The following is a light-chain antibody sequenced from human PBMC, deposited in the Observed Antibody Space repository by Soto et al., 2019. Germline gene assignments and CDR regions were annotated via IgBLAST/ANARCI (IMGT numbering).Light chain of an antibody. CDR2: EVS. Sequence: QSVLTQPASVSGSPGQSITISCTGTSSDVCGYNYVSWYQQHPGKAPKLMIYEVSNRPSGVSNRFSGSKSGNTASLTISGLQAEDEADYYFSSYTSRSTLVFGTGTKVTVL. CDR3: SSYTSRSTLV. J-gene: IGLJ1*01. V-gene: IGLV2-14*01. CDR1: SSDVCGYNY.